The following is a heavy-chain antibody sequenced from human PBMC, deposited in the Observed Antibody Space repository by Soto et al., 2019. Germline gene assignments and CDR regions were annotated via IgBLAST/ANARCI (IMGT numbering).Heavy chain of an antibody. CDR2: ISYDGSNK. J-gene: IGHJ3*02. D-gene: IGHD1-26*01. Sequence: GGSLRLSCAASGFTFSSYGMHWARQAPGKGLEWVAVISYDGSNKYYADSVKGRFTISRDNSKNTLYLQMNSLRAEDTAVYYCAKARSWADAFDIWGQGTMVTVSS. V-gene: IGHV3-30*18. CDR1: GFTFSSYG. CDR3: AKARSWADAFDI.